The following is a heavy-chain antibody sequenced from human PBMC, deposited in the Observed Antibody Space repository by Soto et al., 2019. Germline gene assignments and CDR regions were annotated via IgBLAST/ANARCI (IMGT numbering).Heavy chain of an antibody. J-gene: IGHJ4*02. CDR3: AKDPGQWLVDAYFDY. CDR1: GFTFSSYA. D-gene: IGHD6-19*01. V-gene: IGHV3-23*01. CDR2: ISGTGGST. Sequence: GGSLRLSCAASGFTFSSYAMSWGRQAPGKGLEWVSAISGTGGSTYYADSVKGRFTISRDNSKNTLYLQMNSLRAEDTAVYYCAKDPGQWLVDAYFDYRGQGPLVTVSS.